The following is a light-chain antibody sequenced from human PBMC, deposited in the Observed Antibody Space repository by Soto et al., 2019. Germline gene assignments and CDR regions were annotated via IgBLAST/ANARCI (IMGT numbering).Light chain of an antibody. V-gene: IGKV1-27*01. J-gene: IGKJ3*01. CDR3: QKYSSVPV. Sequence: DIQMTQSPTSLSASVGDRVTITCRASQGIRNFVAWYQQKPGKAPKLLIYAASTLQSGVPSRFSGRGSGTDFTRTVHSLQPEDVATYSCQKYSSVPVFGPGTKVEIK. CDR1: QGIRNF. CDR2: AAS.